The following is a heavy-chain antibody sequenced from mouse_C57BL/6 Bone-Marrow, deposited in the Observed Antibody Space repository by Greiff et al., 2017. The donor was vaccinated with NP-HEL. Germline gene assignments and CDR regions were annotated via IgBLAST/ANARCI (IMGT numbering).Heavy chain of an antibody. CDR2: IDPANGNT. Sequence: VHVKQSVAELVRPGASVKLSCTASGFNIKNTYMHWVKQRPEQGLEWIGRIDPANGNTKYAPKFQGKATITADTSSNTAYLQLSSLTSEDTAIYYCARPRTGCNWYFDVWGTGTTVTVSS. CDR3: ARPRTGCNWYFDV. D-gene: IGHD4-1*01. J-gene: IGHJ1*03. V-gene: IGHV14-3*01. CDR1: GFNIKNTY.